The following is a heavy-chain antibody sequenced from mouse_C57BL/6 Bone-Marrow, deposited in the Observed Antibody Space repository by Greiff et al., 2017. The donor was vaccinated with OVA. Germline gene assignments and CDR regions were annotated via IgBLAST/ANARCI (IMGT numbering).Heavy chain of an antibody. CDR3: ARGGAY. CDR1: GFSLTSYG. CDR2: IWSGGST. Sequence: VQLVESGPGLVQPSQSLSITCTVSGFSLTSYGVHWVRQSPGKGLEWLGVIWSGGSTDYNAAFISRLSISKDNSKSQVFFKMTSLQADDTAIYYCARGGAYWGQGTLVTVSA. J-gene: IGHJ3*01. V-gene: IGHV2-2*01.